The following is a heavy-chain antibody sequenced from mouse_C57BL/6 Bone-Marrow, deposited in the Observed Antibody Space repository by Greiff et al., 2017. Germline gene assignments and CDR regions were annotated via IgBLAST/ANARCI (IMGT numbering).Heavy chain of an antibody. J-gene: IGHJ4*01. CDR1: GYTFTSYW. Sequence: VQRVESGAELVMPGASVKLSCKASGYTFTSYWMHWVKQRPGQGLEWIGEIDPSDSYTNYNQKFKGKSTLTVDKSSSTAYMQLSSLTSEDSAVYYCARDGDGYYGDAMDYWGQGTSVTVSS. CDR2: IDPSDSYT. D-gene: IGHD2-3*01. V-gene: IGHV1-69*01. CDR3: ARDGDGYYGDAMDY.